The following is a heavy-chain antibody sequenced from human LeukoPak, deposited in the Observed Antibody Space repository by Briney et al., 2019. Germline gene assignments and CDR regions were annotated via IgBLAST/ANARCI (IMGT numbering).Heavy chain of an antibody. J-gene: IGHJ4*02. D-gene: IGHD4-17*01. CDR3: ARILYGDSYYFDY. CDR2: ISSSSSYI. Sequence: GGSLRLSCAASGFTFSSYSMTWVRQAPGKGLEWVSSISSSSSYIYYADSVKGRFTISRDNAKNSLYLQMNSLRAEDTAVYYCARILYGDSYYFDYWGQGTLVTVSS. CDR1: GFTFSSYS. V-gene: IGHV3-21*01.